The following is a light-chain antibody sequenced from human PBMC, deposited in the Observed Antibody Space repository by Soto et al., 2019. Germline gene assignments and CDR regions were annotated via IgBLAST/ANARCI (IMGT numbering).Light chain of an antibody. CDR1: QSVLYSSNNKNY. V-gene: IGKV4-1*01. CDR3: QQYYSTPWT. CDR2: WAS. Sequence: DIVMTQSPDSLAVSLGERATINCKSSQSVLYSSNNKNYLAWYQQKPGQPPKLLIYWASTRESGVPDRFSGSGSGTDFTLTISSLQAEDVAVYYCQQYYSTPWTVGQGTNVEIK. J-gene: IGKJ1*01.